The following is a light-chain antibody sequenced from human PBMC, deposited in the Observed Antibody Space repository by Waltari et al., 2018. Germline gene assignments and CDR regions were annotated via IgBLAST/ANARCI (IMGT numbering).Light chain of an antibody. CDR1: ELGIRF. CDR3: LLSYTVGRPI. J-gene: IGLJ2*01. CDR2: QNG. Sequence: SYDLTQPPSVSVSPGQTASITCSGHELGIRFVCWYQQKPGQSPILVIYQNGRRPSGIPGGFAGSNHGNTATLTISGTQAVDEADYYCLLSYTVGRPIFGGGTKVTVL. V-gene: IGLV3-1*01.